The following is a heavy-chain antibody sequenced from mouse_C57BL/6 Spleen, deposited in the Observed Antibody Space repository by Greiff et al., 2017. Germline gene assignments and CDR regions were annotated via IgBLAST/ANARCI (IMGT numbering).Heavy chain of an antibody. CDR2: ICGGGST. CDR3: ARKGYDYDGVYFDY. Sequence: VQLQQSGPGLVQPSQSLSITCAASGFSLTSYGVPWVRQSPGKGLEWLAVICGGGSTDYNAAFISRLTISKDNSKSQVFFKMNSLQADDTAIYYCARKGYDYDGVYFDYWGQGTTLTVSS. CDR1: GFSLTSYG. J-gene: IGHJ2*01. D-gene: IGHD2-4*01. V-gene: IGHV2-2*01.